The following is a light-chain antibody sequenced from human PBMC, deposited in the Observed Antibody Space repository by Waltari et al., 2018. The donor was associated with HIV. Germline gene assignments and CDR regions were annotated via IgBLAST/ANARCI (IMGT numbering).Light chain of an antibody. J-gene: IGLJ1*01. CDR3: VGWDASLSAYV. V-gene: IGLV1-47*01. CDR1: SSNIGNDN. Sequence: QSVLTQPPSASGTPGQRVTIPCSGRSSNIGNDNVYWYQQLPGTTPKLLIYKNIQRPSGVPDRFAGSKSGTSAYLAISGLRSEDEADYYCVGWDASLSAYVFGAGTKVTVL. CDR2: KNI.